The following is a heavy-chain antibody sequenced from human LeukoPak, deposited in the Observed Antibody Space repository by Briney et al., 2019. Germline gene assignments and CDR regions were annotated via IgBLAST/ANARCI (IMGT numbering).Heavy chain of an antibody. CDR2: ISHTGLA. CDR1: GGSFSGYY. D-gene: IGHD2-21*02. CDR3: ARVPDITARSCDT. Sequence: SETLSLTCAVYGGSFSGYYWTLVRQTPGKGLGSLGEISHTGLACSNPSLKSRVTIFVDSSKKQFSLRMTSVTAAGTGVYYCARVPDITARSCDTWGPGTLVTVSS. V-gene: IGHV4-34*01. J-gene: IGHJ5*02.